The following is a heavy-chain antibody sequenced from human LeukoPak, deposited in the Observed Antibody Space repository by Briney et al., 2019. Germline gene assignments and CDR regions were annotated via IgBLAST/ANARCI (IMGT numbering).Heavy chain of an antibody. CDR1: GYTFTSYG. Sequence: ASVKVSCKASGYTFTSYGINWVRQAPGQGLERMGWISGYNGNTNYVQKLQGRVTMTTDTSTSTAYMELRSLRADDTAVYYCAGLLSGSGSYSFDYWGQGTLVTVSS. V-gene: IGHV1-18*01. CDR3: AGLLSGSGSYSFDY. D-gene: IGHD3-10*01. CDR2: ISGYNGNT. J-gene: IGHJ4*02.